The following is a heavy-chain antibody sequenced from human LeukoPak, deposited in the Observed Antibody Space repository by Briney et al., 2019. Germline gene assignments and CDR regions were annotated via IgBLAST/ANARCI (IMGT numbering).Heavy chain of an antibody. Sequence: SETLSLTCTVSGGSISKFYWSWIRQPPGKGLEWIGYIYYSGSTNYNPSLKSRATISVDTFKNQFSLKLSSVTAADTAVYYCARGGFREFDSWGQGTLVIVSS. D-gene: IGHD3-10*01. V-gene: IGHV4-59*01. CDR2: IYYSGST. CDR3: ARGGFREFDS. J-gene: IGHJ4*02. CDR1: GGSISKFY.